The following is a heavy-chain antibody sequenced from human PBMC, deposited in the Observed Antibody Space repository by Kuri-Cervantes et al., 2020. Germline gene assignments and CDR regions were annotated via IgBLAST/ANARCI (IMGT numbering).Heavy chain of an antibody. D-gene: IGHD6-13*01. CDR2: IYHSGST. CDR1: GYSISSGYY. V-gene: IGHV4-38-2*01. Sequence: ESLKISCAVSGYSISSGYYWGWIRQPPGKGLEWIGSIYHSGSTYYNPSLKSRVTISVDTSKNQFSLKLSSVTAADTAVYYCARGGGIIIAAAGMGGYYMDVWGKGTTVTVSS. CDR3: ARGGGIIIAAAGMGGYYMDV. J-gene: IGHJ6*03.